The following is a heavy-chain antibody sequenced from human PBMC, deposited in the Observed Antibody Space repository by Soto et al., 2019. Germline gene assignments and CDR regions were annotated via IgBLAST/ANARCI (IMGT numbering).Heavy chain of an antibody. CDR2: IYYSGST. D-gene: IGHD1-26*01. Sequence: PSETLSLTCTVSGGSISSSSYYWGWIRQPPGKGLEWIGSIYYSGSTYYNPSLKSRVTISVDTSKNQFSLKLSSVTAADTAVYYCARVSRNRGSGNWFDPWGQGTLVTVS. V-gene: IGHV4-39*01. CDR3: ARVSRNRGSGNWFDP. CDR1: GGSISSSSYY. J-gene: IGHJ5*02.